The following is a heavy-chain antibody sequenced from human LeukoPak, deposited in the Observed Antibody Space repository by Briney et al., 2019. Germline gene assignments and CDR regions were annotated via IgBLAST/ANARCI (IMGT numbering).Heavy chain of an antibody. CDR1: GYIFTDYY. CDR2: INPNSGGT. D-gene: IGHD5-18*01. V-gene: IGHV1/OR15-1*01. Sequence: GASVKVSCKASGYIFTDYYMHWVRQAPGQELGWMGRINPNSGGTNYAQKFQGRVTMTRDTSISTAYTELSSLRSEDTAVYYCARGVRLRPTKYYYYYYMDVWGKGTTVTVSS. CDR3: ARGVRLRPTKYYYYYYMDV. J-gene: IGHJ6*03.